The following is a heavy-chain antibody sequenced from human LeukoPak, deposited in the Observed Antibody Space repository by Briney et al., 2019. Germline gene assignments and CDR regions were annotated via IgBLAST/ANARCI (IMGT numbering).Heavy chain of an antibody. J-gene: IGHJ4*02. Sequence: GGSLRLSCRTAGFTFGDYAMSWVRQAPGKGLEWVGFIRSKTYGGTTEYDASVKDRFTISRDDSKSIAYLQMNSLKTEDTGVYYCTEVEWELPRNWGQGTLVTVST. CDR3: TEVEWELPRN. CDR2: IRSKTYGGTT. CDR1: GFTFGDYA. V-gene: IGHV3-49*04. D-gene: IGHD1-26*01.